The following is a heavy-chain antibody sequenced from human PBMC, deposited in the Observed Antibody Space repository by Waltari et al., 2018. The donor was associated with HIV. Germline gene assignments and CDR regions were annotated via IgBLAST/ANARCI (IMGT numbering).Heavy chain of an antibody. Sequence: EAQLVESGGGLVQPGRSLTLSCTAFGFTFGDYPMSWVRQAPGKGLEWIGFIRSKAYGGTTEYAASVKGRFIISRDDSKGIAFLQMNSLIIEDTAVYYCADQTNFHYWGQGTLVTVSS. J-gene: IGHJ4*02. D-gene: IGHD2-2*01. CDR2: IRSKAYGGTT. CDR3: ADQTNFHY. CDR1: GFTFGDYP. V-gene: IGHV3-49*04.